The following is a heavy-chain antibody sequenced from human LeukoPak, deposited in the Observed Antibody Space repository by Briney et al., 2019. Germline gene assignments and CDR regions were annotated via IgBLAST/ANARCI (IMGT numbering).Heavy chain of an antibody. CDR2: VNADGGNT. CDR3: TKRVKYGGTWDHFAD. D-gene: IGHD1-26*01. J-gene: IGHJ4*02. CDR1: GFTFDNYR. Sequence: GGSLRLSCAASGFTFDNYRMSWVRQAPGKGLEWVSTVNADGGNTYYADSVKGRFTISRDNSKNTLMLQMNSLRVEYTAPYYPTKRVKYGGTWDHFADWGQGTLVTVSS. V-gene: IGHV3-23*01.